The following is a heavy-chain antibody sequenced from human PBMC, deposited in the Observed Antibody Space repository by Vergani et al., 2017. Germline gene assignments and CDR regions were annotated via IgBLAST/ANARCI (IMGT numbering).Heavy chain of an antibody. CDR2: ISYDGTNK. Sequence: QVQLVESGGGVVQPGRSLRLSCAASGFTFGDHGIHWVRRAPGKGLEWVALISYDGTNKYYTNSVRGRFTISRDNAKNSLYLQMNSLRAEDTAVYYCARDSPLVVPAAIFYYCYGMDVWGQGTTVTVSS. CDR1: GFTFGDHG. V-gene: IGHV3-30-3*01. D-gene: IGHD2-2*01. CDR3: ARDSPLVVPAAIFYYCYGMDV. J-gene: IGHJ6*02.